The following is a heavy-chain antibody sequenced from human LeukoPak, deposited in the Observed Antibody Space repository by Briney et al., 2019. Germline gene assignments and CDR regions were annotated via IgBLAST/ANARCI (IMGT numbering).Heavy chain of an antibody. CDR1: GFTFSSYS. J-gene: IGHJ3*02. CDR3: ARDQDILTGYDAFDI. CDR2: ISSSSSYI. V-gene: IGHV3-21*01. Sequence: PGGSLRLSCAASGFTFSSYSMNWVRQAPGKGLEWVSSISSSSSYIYYADSVKGRFTISRDNAKNSLYLQMNSLRAEDTAVYYCARDQDILTGYDAFDIWGQGTMVTVSS. D-gene: IGHD3-9*01.